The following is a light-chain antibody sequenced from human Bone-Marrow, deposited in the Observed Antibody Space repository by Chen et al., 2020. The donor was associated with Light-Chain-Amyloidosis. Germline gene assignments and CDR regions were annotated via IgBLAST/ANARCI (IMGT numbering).Light chain of an antibody. CDR1: QDITNY. V-gene: IGKV1-33*01. J-gene: IGKJ4*01. Sequence: DVQLTQSPSSLSASVGDIVTITCQASQDITNYLNWYQQKPGRAPKLLIFDSSNMAGGVPSRFSGSGSGSTFSLTISSLEPEDVATYFCQQYDKLPLTFGGGTKVEIK. CDR2: DSS. CDR3: QQYDKLPLT.